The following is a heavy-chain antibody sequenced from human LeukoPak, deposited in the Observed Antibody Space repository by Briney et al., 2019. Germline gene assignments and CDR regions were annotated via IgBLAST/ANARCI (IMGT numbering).Heavy chain of an antibody. CDR3: ARVSWFPGTSYYYMDV. CDR2: IYYSGTT. CDR1: GGSISSYY. V-gene: IGHV4-59*01. J-gene: IGHJ6*03. D-gene: IGHD1-1*01. Sequence: SETLSLTCTVSGGSISSYYWSWIRQPPGKGLEWIGYIYYSGTTNYNPSLKSRVTISVDTSKNQFSLKLSSVTAADTAVYYCARVSWFPGTSYYYMDVWGKGTTVTVSS.